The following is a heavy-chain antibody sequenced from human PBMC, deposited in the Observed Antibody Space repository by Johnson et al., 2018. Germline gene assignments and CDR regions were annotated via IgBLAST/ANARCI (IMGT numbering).Heavy chain of an antibody. CDR2: MYTSGST. J-gene: IGHJ3*01. Sequence: VQLVQSGGGLARPGGSLRVSCAASGFSVSDNYMSWVRQASGKGPEWVSTMYTSGSTYYAESVKGRFTISRDNSSNTLYLQMNSLRPEDTAVYFCARYHYDSSGFEGFDVWGQGTMVTVSS. D-gene: IGHD3-22*01. CDR1: GFSVSDNY. CDR3: ARYHYDSSGFEGFDV. V-gene: IGHV3-66*02.